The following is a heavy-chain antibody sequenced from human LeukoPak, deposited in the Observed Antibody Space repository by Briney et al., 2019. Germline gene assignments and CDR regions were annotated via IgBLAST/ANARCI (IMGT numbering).Heavy chain of an antibody. J-gene: IGHJ6*02. Sequence: PGGSLRLSCAASGFTFSSYAMSWVRQAPGKGLEWVSAISGSGGSTYYADSEKGRFTISRDNAKNSLYLQVNSLRAEDTAVYYCAKDLKRYNWNGMSYYGMDVWGQGTTVTVSS. CDR1: GFTFSSYA. CDR2: ISGSGGST. D-gene: IGHD1-20*01. V-gene: IGHV3-23*01. CDR3: AKDLKRYNWNGMSYYGMDV.